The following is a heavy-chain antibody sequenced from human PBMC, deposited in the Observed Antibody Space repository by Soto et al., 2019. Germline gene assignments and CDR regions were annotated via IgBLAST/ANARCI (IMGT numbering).Heavy chain of an antibody. Sequence: QVQLVESGGGVVQPGRSLSLSCAASGFTFSSYAMHWVRQAPGKGQELVAVISYDGSNKYYADSVNGRFTIARDNSKNTLYLPRNSLRAEDTAVYYCARTLLGTTGDFQHWGQGTLVTFSS. V-gene: IGHV3-30-3*01. J-gene: IGHJ1*01. CDR2: ISYDGSNK. CDR3: ARTLLGTTGDFQH. CDR1: GFTFSSYA. D-gene: IGHD2-21*02.